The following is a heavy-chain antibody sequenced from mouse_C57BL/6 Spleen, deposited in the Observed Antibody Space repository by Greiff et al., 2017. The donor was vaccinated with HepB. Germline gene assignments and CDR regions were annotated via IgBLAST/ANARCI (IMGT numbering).Heavy chain of an antibody. CDR3: ASWDDY. J-gene: IGHJ2*01. V-gene: IGHV1-50*01. Sequence: QVQLQHPGAELVKPGASVKLSCKASGYTFTSYWMQWVKQRPGQGLEWIGEIDPSDSYTNYNQKFKGKATLTVDTSSSTAYMQLSSLTSEDSAVYYCASWDDYWGQGTTLTVSS. D-gene: IGHD4-1*01. CDR1: GYTFTSYW. CDR2: IDPSDSYT.